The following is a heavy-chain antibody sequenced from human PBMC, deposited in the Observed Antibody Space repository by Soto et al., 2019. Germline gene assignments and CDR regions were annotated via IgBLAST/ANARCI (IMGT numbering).Heavy chain of an antibody. J-gene: IGHJ5*02. Sequence: PSETLSLTCTVSGGSISSGGYYWSWIRQHPGKGLEWIGYIYYSGSTYYNPSLKSRVTISVDTSKNQFSLKLSSVTAADTAVYYCAREKVAAAGRDHNWFDPWGQGTLVTVSS. D-gene: IGHD6-13*01. CDR1: GGSISSGGYY. V-gene: IGHV4-31*03. CDR2: IYYSGST. CDR3: AREKVAAAGRDHNWFDP.